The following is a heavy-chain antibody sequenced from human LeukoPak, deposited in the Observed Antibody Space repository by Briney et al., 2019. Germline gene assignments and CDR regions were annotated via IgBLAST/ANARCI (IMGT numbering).Heavy chain of an antibody. CDR2: IYTSGST. Sequence: SETLSLTCTVSGGSISSGSYYWSWIRQPAGKGLEWIGRIYTSGSTNYNPSLKSRVTISVDTSKNQFSLKLNSVTAADTAVYYCARAGSSSLPLLFWGQGTLVTVSS. CDR3: ARAGSSSLPLLF. J-gene: IGHJ4*02. D-gene: IGHD6-13*01. V-gene: IGHV4-61*02. CDR1: GGSISSGSYY.